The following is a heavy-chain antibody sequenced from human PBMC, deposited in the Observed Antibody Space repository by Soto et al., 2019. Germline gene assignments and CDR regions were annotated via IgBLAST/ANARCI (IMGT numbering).Heavy chain of an antibody. CDR1: GYRFSSYW. D-gene: IGHD3-3*01. V-gene: IGHV5-51*01. J-gene: IGHJ4*02. Sequence: PGESLKISCKGSGYRFSSYWIAWVRQMPGKGLEWMGIMYPGDSDTRYNPSLQGHVTLSVDVTVSTAFLQWRSLETSDTGMYFCARLPRDCNKTSCYYADHCGQGTQVTVSS. CDR3: ARLPRDCNKTSCYYADH. CDR2: MYPGDSDT.